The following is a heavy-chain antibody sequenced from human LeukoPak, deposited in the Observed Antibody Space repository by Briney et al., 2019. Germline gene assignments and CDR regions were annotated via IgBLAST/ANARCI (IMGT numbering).Heavy chain of an antibody. CDR2: VRSDGTTK. J-gene: IGHJ4*02. Sequence: GGSLRLSCAASGFTFSSHGMHWVRQAPGKGLEWVAFVRSDGTTKYYTDSVKGRFTISRDNSKNTLYLQMNSLRPEDTGVYYCAKDPQDFYGSSGYRPERYWGQGTLVTVSS. D-gene: IGHD3-22*01. V-gene: IGHV3-30*02. CDR3: AKDPQDFYGSSGYRPERY. CDR1: GFTFSSHG.